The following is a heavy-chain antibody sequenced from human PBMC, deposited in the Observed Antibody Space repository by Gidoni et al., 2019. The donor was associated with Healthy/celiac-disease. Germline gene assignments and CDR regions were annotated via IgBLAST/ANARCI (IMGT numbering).Heavy chain of an antibody. D-gene: IGHD3-22*01. Sequence: QVQLVESGGGVVQPGRSLRLSCAASGFTFGCYAMHWVRQAPGKGLGGVAFISYDGSNKYYADSVKGRFTISRDNSKNTLYLQMNSLRAEDTAVYYCARGVGAMIVGRDDAFDIWGQGTMVTVSS. J-gene: IGHJ3*02. CDR1: GFTFGCYA. CDR2: ISYDGSNK. CDR3: ARGVGAMIVGRDDAFDI. V-gene: IGHV3-30-3*01.